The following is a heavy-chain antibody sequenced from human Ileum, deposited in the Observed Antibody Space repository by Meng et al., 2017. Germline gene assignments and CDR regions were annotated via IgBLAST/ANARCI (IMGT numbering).Heavy chain of an antibody. CDR1: GGSISNHY. J-gene: IGHJ5*02. CDR3: ARHDVVPVIRHGFDP. Sequence: QVQLQESGPGLVKPAETLSLTCTVSGGSISNHYWSWIRQPPGKGLEWIGYIHNSATTKYSPSLKSRVTISEDTSKNQFSLKLSSVTAADTAVYYRARHDVVPVIRHGFDPWGQGTLVTVSS. D-gene: IGHD3-10*01. CDR2: IHNSATT. V-gene: IGHV4-59*08.